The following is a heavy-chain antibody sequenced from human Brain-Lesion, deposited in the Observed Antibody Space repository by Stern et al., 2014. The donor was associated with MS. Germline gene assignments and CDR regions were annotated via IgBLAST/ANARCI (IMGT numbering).Heavy chain of an antibody. Sequence: EVQLVESGGGLVQPGGSLTISCTAAGFTFGNYWMTWVRQAPGKGLERGANIKEDGTEKNYVDSVKGRFTISRDNARNSLYLQMNSLRVEDTALYYCARVYNTIYGIVTQRGSGMDVWGQGTTVIVSS. CDR2: IKEDGTEK. J-gene: IGHJ6*02. CDR3: ARVYNTIYGIVTQRGSGMDV. V-gene: IGHV3-7*01. CDR1: GFTFGNYW. D-gene: IGHD3-3*01.